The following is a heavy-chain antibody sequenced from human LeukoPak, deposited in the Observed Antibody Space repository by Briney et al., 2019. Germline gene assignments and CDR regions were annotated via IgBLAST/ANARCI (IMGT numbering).Heavy chain of an antibody. Sequence: GGSLRLSCAASGFIFSSYTMNWVRQAPGKGLEWVSSISSSSSYIYYADSVKGRVTISRDNAKNSLYLQMNSLRAEDTAVYYCARGLDVVSATNDAFDIWGQGTMVTVSS. CDR1: GFIFSSYT. CDR2: ISSSSSYI. D-gene: IGHD2-15*01. V-gene: IGHV3-21*01. CDR3: ARGLDVVSATNDAFDI. J-gene: IGHJ3*02.